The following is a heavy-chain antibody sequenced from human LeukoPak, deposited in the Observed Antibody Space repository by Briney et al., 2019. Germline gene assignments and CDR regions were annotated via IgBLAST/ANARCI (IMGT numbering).Heavy chain of an antibody. D-gene: IGHD6-13*01. J-gene: IGHJ4*02. CDR1: GGSFSGYY. CDR2: INHSGST. V-gene: IGHV4-34*01. CDR3: ARVHIAAAGNYFDY. Sequence: SETLSLTCAVYGGSFSGYYWRWIRQPPGKGLEWIGEINHSGSTNYNPSLKSRVTISVDTSKNQFSLKLSSVTAADTAVYYCARVHIAAAGNYFDYWGQGTLVTVSS.